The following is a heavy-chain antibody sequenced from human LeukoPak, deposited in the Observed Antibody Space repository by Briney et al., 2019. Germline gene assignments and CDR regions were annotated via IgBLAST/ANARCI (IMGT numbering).Heavy chain of an antibody. V-gene: IGHV3-33*01. CDR3: VRDSGSYPFDY. J-gene: IGHJ4*02. D-gene: IGHD1-26*01. CDR1: GFSFSGFD. Sequence: PGGSLRLSCAASGFSFSGFDMHWVRQAPGRGLEWMAVIWFDGSNRYYADSVKGRFSISRDNSRNTVYLQMDSLRVEDTAVYYCVRDSGSYPFDYWGQGTLVTVSS. CDR2: IWFDGSNR.